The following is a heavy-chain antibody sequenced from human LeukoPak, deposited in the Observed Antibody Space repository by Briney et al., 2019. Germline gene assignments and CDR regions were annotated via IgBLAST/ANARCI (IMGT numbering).Heavy chain of an antibody. D-gene: IGHD6-6*01. CDR3: ARGSSFGGSSRFDV. J-gene: IGHJ2*01. V-gene: IGHV4-31*03. Sequence: SQTLSLTCSVSGGSINSGGYYWTWIRQLPGKGLEWMGFMSHSGNTYYNSSLRGRIVLSLDTSKNQLTLMLSSVTAADTALYYCARGSSFGGSSRFDVWGRGTLVIVSS. CDR2: MSHSGNT. CDR1: GGSINSGGYY.